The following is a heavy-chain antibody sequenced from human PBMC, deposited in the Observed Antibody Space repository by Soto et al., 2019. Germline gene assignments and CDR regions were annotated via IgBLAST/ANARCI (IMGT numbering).Heavy chain of an antibody. Sequence: ASVKVSCKASGYTFTSYGISWVRQAPGQGLEWMGWISAYNGNTNYAQKLQGRVTMTTDTSTSTAYMELRSLRSDDTAVYYCVREGALIGGGTLRGDAFDIWGQGTMVTVSS. CDR2: ISAYNGNT. J-gene: IGHJ3*02. CDR1: GYTFTSYG. D-gene: IGHD3-16*01. V-gene: IGHV1-18*01. CDR3: VREGALIGGGTLRGDAFDI.